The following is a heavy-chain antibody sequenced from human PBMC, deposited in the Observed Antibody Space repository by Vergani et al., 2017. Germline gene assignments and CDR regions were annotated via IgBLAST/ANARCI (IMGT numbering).Heavy chain of an antibody. V-gene: IGHV3-9*01. CDR3: AWTTAGTTRKNAFDI. CDR2: ISWNSGSI. J-gene: IGHJ3*02. CDR1: GFTFIMHA. D-gene: IGHD1-1*01. Sequence: EVQLLESGGDLVQPGGSLRLSCAASGFTFIMHAMHWVRQAPGKGLEWVSGISWNSGSIGYADSVKGRFTISRDNAKNSLYLQMNSLRAEDTALYYCAWTTAGTTRKNAFDIWGQGTMVTVSS.